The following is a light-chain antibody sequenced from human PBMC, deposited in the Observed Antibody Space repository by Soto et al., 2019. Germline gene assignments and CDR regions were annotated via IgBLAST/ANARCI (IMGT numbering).Light chain of an antibody. CDR3: CSYAGSSTHYV. CDR2: EGS. J-gene: IGLJ1*01. Sequence: QSALTQPASVSGSPGQSITISCTGTSSDVGSYNLVSWYQQHPGKAPKLMIYEGSKRPSGVSNRFSGSKSGNTASLTISGLQAEDEAEYYCCSYAGSSTHYVFGTGTKLTVL. CDR1: SSDVGSYNL. V-gene: IGLV2-23*01.